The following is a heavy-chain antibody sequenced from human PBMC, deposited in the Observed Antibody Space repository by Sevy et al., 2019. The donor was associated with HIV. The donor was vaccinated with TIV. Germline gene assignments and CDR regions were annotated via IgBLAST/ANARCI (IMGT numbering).Heavy chain of an antibody. Sequence: ASVKVSCKASGGTFSSYAISWVRQAPGRGLEWMGGIIPIFGAANYAQNFQGRVTITADESTSTVYMELSSLRSEDTAVYYCAKALYGSGSYYNLGYWGQGTLVTVSS. CDR1: GGTFSSYA. CDR3: AKALYGSGSYYNLGY. D-gene: IGHD3-10*01. V-gene: IGHV1-69*13. CDR2: IIPIFGAA. J-gene: IGHJ4*02.